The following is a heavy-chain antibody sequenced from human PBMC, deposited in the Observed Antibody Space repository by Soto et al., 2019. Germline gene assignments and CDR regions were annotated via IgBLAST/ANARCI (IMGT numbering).Heavy chain of an antibody. D-gene: IGHD2-2*01. CDR3: ARYCISTSCSLYYFDY. CDR1: GGTYSSYA. V-gene: IGHV1-69*12. J-gene: IGHJ4*02. Sequence: QVQLVQSGAEVKKPGSSVKVSCKASGGTYSSYAIRWVRQAPGQGLEWMGGIIPIFGTANYAQKFQGRVTMTAYESTSTAYMERSSLRCEDKAVYYCARYCISTSCSLYYFDYWGQGTRVTVSS. CDR2: IIPIFGTA.